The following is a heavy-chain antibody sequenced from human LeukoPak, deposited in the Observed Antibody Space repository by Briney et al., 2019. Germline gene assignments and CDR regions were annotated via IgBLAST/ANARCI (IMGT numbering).Heavy chain of an antibody. CDR1: GFTFSTYI. Sequence: GGSLRLSCAASGFTFSTYIMNWVRQTPGKGLVWVSRINSDGSSTSYADSVKGRFTISRDNAKNTLYLQMNSLRAEDTAVYYCASLPRSGSYYNDMDVWGKGTTVTISS. D-gene: IGHD3-10*01. V-gene: IGHV3-74*01. J-gene: IGHJ6*03. CDR3: ASLPRSGSYYNDMDV. CDR2: INSDGSST.